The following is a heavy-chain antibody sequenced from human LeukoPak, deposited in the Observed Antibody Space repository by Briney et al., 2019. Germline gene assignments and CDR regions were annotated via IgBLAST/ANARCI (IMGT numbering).Heavy chain of an antibody. J-gene: IGHJ5*02. Sequence: SETLSLTCAVSGGSISSSNWWSWVRQPPGKGLEWIGEIYHSGSTNYNPSLKSRVTISVDKSKNQFSLKLSSVTAADTAVYYCARGGVVVVPAAMDPWGQGTLVTVSS. V-gene: IGHV4-4*02. CDR1: GGSISSSNW. D-gene: IGHD2-2*01. CDR3: ARGGVVVVPAAMDP. CDR2: IYHSGST.